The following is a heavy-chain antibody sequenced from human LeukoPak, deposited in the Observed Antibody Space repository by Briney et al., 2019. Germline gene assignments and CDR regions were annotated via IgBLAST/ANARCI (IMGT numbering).Heavy chain of an antibody. J-gene: IGHJ4*02. CDR2: INEDGSTT. Sequence: GGSLRLSRAASGFTFSSNWMHWVRQALGKGLVWVSRINEDGSTTNYADSVKGRSTIFRDNAKNTLYLQMNSLRAEDTAVYYCVRDLGGRSGHWGQGTLVTVSS. V-gene: IGHV3-74*01. D-gene: IGHD1-26*01. CDR1: GFTFSSNW. CDR3: VRDLGGRSGH.